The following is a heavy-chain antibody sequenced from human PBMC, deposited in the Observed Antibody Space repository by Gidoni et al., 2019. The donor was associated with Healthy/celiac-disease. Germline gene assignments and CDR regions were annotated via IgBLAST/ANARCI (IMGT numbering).Heavy chain of an antibody. D-gene: IGHD2-2*01. J-gene: IGHJ6*02. CDR1: GGTFSSYA. CDR2: IIPILGTA. Sequence: QVQLVQSGAEVKKPGSSVKVSCKASGGTFSSYAISWVRQAPGQGLEWMGGIIPILGTANYAQKFQGRVTITADESTSTAYMELSSLRSEDTAVYYCARGSEDIVVVPAAPSVDYYGMDVWGQGTTVTVSS. V-gene: IGHV1-69*01. CDR3: ARGSEDIVVVPAAPSVDYYGMDV.